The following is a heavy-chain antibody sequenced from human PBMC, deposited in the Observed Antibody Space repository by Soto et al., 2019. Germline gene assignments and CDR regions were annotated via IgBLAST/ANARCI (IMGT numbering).Heavy chain of an antibody. Sequence: SVKVSCKASGYTFTSYAMHWVRQAPGQGLEWMGRIIPILGNANYAQKFQGRVTITADKSTSTAYMELSSLRSEDTAVYYCATHNRPPGIQLWFNWGQGTLVTVSS. CDR1: GYTFTSYA. CDR2: IIPILGNA. CDR3: ATHNRPPGIQLWFN. V-gene: IGHV1-69*04. D-gene: IGHD5-18*01. J-gene: IGHJ4*02.